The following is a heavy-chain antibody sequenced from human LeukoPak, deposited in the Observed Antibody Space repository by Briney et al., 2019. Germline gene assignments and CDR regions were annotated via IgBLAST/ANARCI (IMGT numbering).Heavy chain of an antibody. CDR2: ISAHNGNT. V-gene: IGHV1-18*01. Sequence: ASVKVSCKASGYTFTSYGISWVRQAPGQGLEWMGWISAHNGNTNYAQKLQGRVTMTTDTSTSTAYMELRSLRSDDTAVYYCASFPGIVGASDAFDIWGQGTMVTVSS. CDR3: ASFPGIVGASDAFDI. J-gene: IGHJ3*02. CDR1: GYTFTSYG. D-gene: IGHD1-26*01.